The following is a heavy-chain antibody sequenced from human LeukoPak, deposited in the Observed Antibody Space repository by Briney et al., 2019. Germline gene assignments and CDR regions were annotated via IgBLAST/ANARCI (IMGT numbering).Heavy chain of an antibody. Sequence: QPGGSLRLSCAASGFTVSSNNMNWVRQAPGKGLEWVAVISYDGSNKYYADSVKGRFTISRDNSKNTLYLQMNSLRAEDTAVYYCAKDGDYWGQGTLVTVSS. V-gene: IGHV3-30*18. CDR1: GFTVSSNN. CDR2: ISYDGSNK. J-gene: IGHJ4*02. CDR3: AKDGDY.